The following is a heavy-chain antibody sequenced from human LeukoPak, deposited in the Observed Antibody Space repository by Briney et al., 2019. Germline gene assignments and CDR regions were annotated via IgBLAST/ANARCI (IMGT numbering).Heavy chain of an antibody. D-gene: IGHD3-10*01. Sequence: PGGYLRLSCAASGFTFSSYAMHWVRQAPGKGLEYVSAISSNGGSTYYANSVKGRLTISRDNSKNTLYLQMGSLRAEDMAVYYCARRNYYGSGPWYFDLWGRGTLVTVSS. CDR3: ARRNYYGSGPWYFDL. CDR2: ISSNGGST. V-gene: IGHV3-64*01. CDR1: GFTFSSYA. J-gene: IGHJ2*01.